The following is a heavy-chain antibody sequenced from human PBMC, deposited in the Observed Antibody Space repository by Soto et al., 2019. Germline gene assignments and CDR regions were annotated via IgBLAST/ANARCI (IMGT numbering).Heavy chain of an antibody. CDR3: AHRVLRTVFGLVTTTAIYFDF. CDR1: GFSLTTSGVG. V-gene: IGHV2-5*02. J-gene: IGHJ4*02. CDR2: SYWDDDK. Sequence: QITLKESGPTVVKPTETLTLTCTFSGFSLTTSGVGVGWVRQSPGKAPEWLALSYWDDDKRYSPSLNSRIIITKDTSKNQVVLTMANVDPADTATYYCAHRVLRTVFGLVTTTAIYFDFWGPGTPVVVSS. D-gene: IGHD3-3*01.